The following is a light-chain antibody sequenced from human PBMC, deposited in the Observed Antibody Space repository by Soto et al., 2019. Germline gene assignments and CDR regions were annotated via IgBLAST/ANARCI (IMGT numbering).Light chain of an antibody. CDR3: CSYAGSRNVV. CDR1: SSDVGSYIL. Sequence: QSALTQPASVSGSPGQSITISCTGTSSDVGSYILVSWYQQHPGKAPKLMIYEGSKRPSGVSNRFSGSKSGNTASLTISGLQAEDEADYYCCSYAGSRNVVFGGGTKLTVL. CDR2: EGS. V-gene: IGLV2-23*01. J-gene: IGLJ2*01.